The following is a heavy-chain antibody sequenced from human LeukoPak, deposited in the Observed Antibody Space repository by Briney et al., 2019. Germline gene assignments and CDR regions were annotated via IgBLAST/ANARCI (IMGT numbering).Heavy chain of an antibody. CDR1: GYTFTGYY. CDR3: ARDGRPYGDDAFDI. CDR2: INPNSGGT. D-gene: IGHD1-26*01. V-gene: IGHV1-2*02. Sequence: ASVKVSCKASGYTFTGYYMHWVRQAPGQGLEWMGWINPNSGGTNYAQKFQGRVTVTRDTSISTAYMELSRLRYDDTAVYYCARDGRPYGDDAFDIWGQGTMVTVSS. J-gene: IGHJ3*02.